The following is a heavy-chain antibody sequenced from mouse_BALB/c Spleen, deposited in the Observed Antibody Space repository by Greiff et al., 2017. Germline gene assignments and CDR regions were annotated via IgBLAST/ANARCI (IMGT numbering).Heavy chain of an antibody. J-gene: IGHJ4*01. D-gene: IGHD1-1*01. CDR1: GYSITSGYY. Sequence: EVQLQESGPGLVKPSQSLSLTCSVTGYSITSGYYWNWIRQFPGNKLEWMGYISYDGSNNYNPSLKNRISITRDTSKNQFFLKLNSVTTEDTATYYCAREITTNYAMDYWGQGTSVTVSS. V-gene: IGHV3-6*02. CDR3: AREITTNYAMDY. CDR2: ISYDGSN.